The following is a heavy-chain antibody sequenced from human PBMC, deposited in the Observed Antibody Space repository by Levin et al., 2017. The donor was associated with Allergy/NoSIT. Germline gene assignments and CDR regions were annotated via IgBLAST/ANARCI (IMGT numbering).Heavy chain of an antibody. V-gene: IGHV3-33*01. Sequence: GESLKISCAASGFPFSAYGMHWVRQGPGKGLEWVAFIYYDGSNTYYADSVEGRFTISRENSKNTVHLQMDRLRADDTAMYSCARDRSGSYFYFWSQCTQVTVSS. CDR3: ARDRSGSYFYF. CDR2: IYYDGSNT. D-gene: IGHD3-10*01. CDR1: GFPFSAYG. J-gene: IGHJ1*01.